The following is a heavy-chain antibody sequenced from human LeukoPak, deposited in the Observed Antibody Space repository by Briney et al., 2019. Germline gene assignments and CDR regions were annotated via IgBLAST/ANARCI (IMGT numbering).Heavy chain of an antibody. CDR1: GFTFSSYE. V-gene: IGHV3-21*01. Sequence: GGSLRLSCAASGFTFSSYEMNWVRQAPGKGLEWVSSISSSSSYIYYADSVKGRFTISRDNAKNSLYLQMNSLRAEDTAVYYCAGYKGRYCTNGVCYEVYYYYGMDVWGQGTTVTVSS. D-gene: IGHD2-8*01. CDR3: AGYKGRYCTNGVCYEVYYYYGMDV. CDR2: ISSSSSYI. J-gene: IGHJ6*02.